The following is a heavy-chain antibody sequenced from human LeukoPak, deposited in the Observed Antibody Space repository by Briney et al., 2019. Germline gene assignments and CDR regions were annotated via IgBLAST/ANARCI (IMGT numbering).Heavy chain of an antibody. CDR1: GFTFSSYG. Sequence: GGSLRLSCAVSGFTFSSYGMHWVRQAPGKGLGWGAVIWYDGSNKYYADSVKGRFTISRDNSKNTLYLQMNSLRAEDTAVYYCAKGSNYYDSSGYYHWGQGTLVTVSS. V-gene: IGHV3-33*06. CDR2: IWYDGSNK. J-gene: IGHJ5*02. D-gene: IGHD3-22*01. CDR3: AKGSNYYDSSGYYH.